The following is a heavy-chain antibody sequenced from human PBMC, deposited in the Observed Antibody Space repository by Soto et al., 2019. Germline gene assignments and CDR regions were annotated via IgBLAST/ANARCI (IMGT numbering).Heavy chain of an antibody. CDR1: GYTFTSYA. CDR2: INPNSGGT. CDR3: ARSPGGVVTAMYYFDY. V-gene: IGHV1-2*04. J-gene: IGHJ4*02. D-gene: IGHD2-21*02. Sequence: ASVKVSCKASGYTFTSYAMHWVRQAPGQRLEWMGWINPNSGGTNYAQKFQGWVTMTRDTSISTAYMELSRLRSDDTAVYYCARSPGGVVTAMYYFDYWGQGTLVTVPQ.